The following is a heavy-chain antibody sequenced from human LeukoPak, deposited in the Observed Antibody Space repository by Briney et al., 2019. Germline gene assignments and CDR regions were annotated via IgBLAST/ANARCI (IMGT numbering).Heavy chain of an antibody. CDR2: IYHSGNT. V-gene: IGHV4-38-2*02. Sequence: SETLSLTCTVSGYSITRGYYWGWIWQPPGKGLEWIGNIYHSGNTYYNPSLKSRVTISVDTSKNEFSLRLTSVTAADTAVYYCARDTIGNYISDYWGQGTLVTVSS. J-gene: IGHJ4*02. CDR1: GYSITRGYY. D-gene: IGHD1-7*01. CDR3: ARDTIGNYISDY.